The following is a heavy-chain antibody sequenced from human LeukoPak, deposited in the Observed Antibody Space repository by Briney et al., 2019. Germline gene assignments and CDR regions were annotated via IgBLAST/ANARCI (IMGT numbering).Heavy chain of an antibody. CDR1: GFTFSSYG. Sequence: GGSLRLSCAASGFTFSSYGMSWVRQAPGKGLEWVSAISGSGGSTYYADSVKGRFTISRDNSKNTLYLQMNSLGAEDTAVYYCAKVGSPTFVLRDTIDWGQGTLVTVSS. D-gene: IGHD3-3*01. V-gene: IGHV3-23*01. CDR3: AKVGSPTFVLRDTID. CDR2: ISGSGGST. J-gene: IGHJ4*02.